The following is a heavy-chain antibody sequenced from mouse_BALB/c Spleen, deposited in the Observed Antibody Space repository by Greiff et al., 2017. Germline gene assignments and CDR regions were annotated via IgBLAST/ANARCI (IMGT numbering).Heavy chain of an antibody. D-gene: IGHD1-2*01. CDR3: TRLATLGYGYFDY. Sequence: EVQLQQSGTVLARPGASVKMSCKASGYSFTSYWMHWVKQRPGQGLEWIGAIYPGNSDTSYNQKFKGKAKLTAVTSASTAYMELSSLTNEDSAVYYCTRLATLGYGYFDYWGQGTTLTVSS. CDR2: IYPGNSDT. J-gene: IGHJ2*01. CDR1: GYSFTSYW. V-gene: IGHV1-5*01.